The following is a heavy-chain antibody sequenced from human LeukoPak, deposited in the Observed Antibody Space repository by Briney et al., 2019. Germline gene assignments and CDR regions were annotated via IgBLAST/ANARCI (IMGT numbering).Heavy chain of an antibody. J-gene: IGHJ4*02. CDR1: GYSFTSYW. CDR3: ARSRTWELLGDMGYFDY. Sequence: PGESLKISCKGSGYSFTSYWIGWVRQMPGKGLEWMGIIYPGDSDTRYSPSFQGQVTISADKSISTAYLQWSSLKASDTAMYYCARSRTWELLGDMGYFDYWGQGTLVTVSS. CDR2: IYPGDSDT. V-gene: IGHV5-51*01. D-gene: IGHD1-26*01.